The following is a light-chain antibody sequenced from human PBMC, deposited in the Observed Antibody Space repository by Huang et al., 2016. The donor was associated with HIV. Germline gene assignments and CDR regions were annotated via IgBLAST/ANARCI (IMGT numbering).Light chain of an antibody. V-gene: IGKV3-15*01. Sequence: EIVMTQSPGTLSLSPGERATLSCRPSQSVSSNLAWYQHKPGQAPRLLIYGASPRATGVPARFSGSGSGTEFTLTISSLQSDDFVVYYCQQYQDWPRTFGQGTKVEIK. CDR2: GAS. CDR3: QQYQDWPRT. J-gene: IGKJ1*01. CDR1: QSVSSN.